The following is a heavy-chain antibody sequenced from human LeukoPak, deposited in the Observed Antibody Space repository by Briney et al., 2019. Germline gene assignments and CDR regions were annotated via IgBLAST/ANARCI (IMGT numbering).Heavy chain of an antibody. Sequence: GGSLRLSCAASGFTFDDYAMHWVRQAPGKGLAWVSGISWNSGSLVYAASVKGRFTISRDNAKNSLYLQMNSLRAEDTALYYCVKERGGDFWSGYHSADYWGQGTLVTVSS. V-gene: IGHV3-9*01. J-gene: IGHJ4*02. CDR3: VKERGGDFWSGYHSADY. D-gene: IGHD3-3*01. CDR2: ISWNSGSL. CDR1: GFTFDDYA.